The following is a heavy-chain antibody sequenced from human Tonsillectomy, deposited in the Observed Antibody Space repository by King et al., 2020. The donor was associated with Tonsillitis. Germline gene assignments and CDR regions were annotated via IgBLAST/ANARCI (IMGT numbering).Heavy chain of an antibody. CDR2: IYSGGGT. CDR3: SRGHYGGYDHYSYCGMDV. Sequence: VQLVESGGGLIQPGGSLRLSCAASGFTVSSNCMSWVRQAPGKGLDWVSVIYSGGGTYYADSVKGRFTLSRDNSKNTLYLQMNSLRAEDTAVYYCSRGHYGGYDHYSYCGMDVGGQGTRVTVPS. CDR1: GFTVSSNC. D-gene: IGHD4-17*01. J-gene: IGHJ6*02. V-gene: IGHV3-53*01.